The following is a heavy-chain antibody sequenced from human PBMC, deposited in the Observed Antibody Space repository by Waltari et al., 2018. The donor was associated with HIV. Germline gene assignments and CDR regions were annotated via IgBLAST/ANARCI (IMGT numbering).Heavy chain of an antibody. Sequence: EVQLVESGGGLVKPGGSLRLSCAGSRVTYGSYLLNWVRQAPGKGLGWVSSISSCSVYIYYADSVKGRFTISRDNAKNSLYLQMNSLRAEDTAVYYCARDEAEMATLTAFDIWGQGTMVTVSS. V-gene: IGHV3-21*01. D-gene: IGHD5-12*01. J-gene: IGHJ3*02. CDR1: RVTYGSYL. CDR3: ARDEAEMATLTAFDI. CDR2: ISSCSVYI.